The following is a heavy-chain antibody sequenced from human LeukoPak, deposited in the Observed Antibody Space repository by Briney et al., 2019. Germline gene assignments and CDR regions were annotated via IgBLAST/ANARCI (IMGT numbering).Heavy chain of an antibody. Sequence: GESLKISCKGSGYSFTSYWIGWVRQMPGKGLEWMGIIYRGDSDTRYSPSFQGQVTISADKSISTAYLQWSSLKASDTAMYYCATAILRRCSSTSCYKRDDAFDIWGQGTMVTVSS. V-gene: IGHV5-51*01. CDR3: ATAILRRCSSTSCYKRDDAFDI. CDR1: GYSFTSYW. D-gene: IGHD2-2*02. CDR2: IYRGDSDT. J-gene: IGHJ3*02.